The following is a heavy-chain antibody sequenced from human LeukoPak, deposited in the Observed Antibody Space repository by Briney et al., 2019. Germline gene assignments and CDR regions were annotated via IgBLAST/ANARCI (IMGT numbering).Heavy chain of an antibody. CDR2: IHHSGRT. CDR1: GYSISLCYY. CDR3: AATTTVTTPGY. V-gene: IGHV4-38-2*01. Sequence: SETLSLTCAVSGYSISLCYYWGWIRQPPGKGLEWIGSIHHSGRTYYNPSLKSRVAISVDTSKNQFSLRLYSVTAADTAVYYCAATTTVTTPGYWGQGTLVTVSS. J-gene: IGHJ4*02. D-gene: IGHD4-17*01.